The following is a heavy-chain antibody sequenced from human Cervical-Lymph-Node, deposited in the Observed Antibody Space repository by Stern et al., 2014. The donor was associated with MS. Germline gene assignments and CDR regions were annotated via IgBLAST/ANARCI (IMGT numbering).Heavy chain of an antibody. CDR2: ISWNSGSI. V-gene: IGHV3-9*01. Sequence: VQLQESGGGLVQPGRSLRLSCAASGFTFEDYAMHWVRQAPGKGLEWVSGISWNSGSIGYADSVKGRFTISRDNAKTSLHLQMNSLRPEDTALYYCARNYDSSGYYYYFGLDVWGQGTTVTVSS. CDR3: ARNYDSSGYYYYFGLDV. J-gene: IGHJ6*02. D-gene: IGHD3-22*01. CDR1: GFTFEDYA.